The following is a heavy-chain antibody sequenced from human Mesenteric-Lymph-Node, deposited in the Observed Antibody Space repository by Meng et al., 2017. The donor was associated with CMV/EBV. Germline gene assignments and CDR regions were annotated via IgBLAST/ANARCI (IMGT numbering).Heavy chain of an antibody. CDR3: AGDCSGGSCYPYYYYYSFDV. CDR2: IIYDGSYK. Sequence: GEYLKIYCPASGFSYRTYAMHWVRQAPGQGLEWVAVIIYDGSYKYYSDPVKGRFTISRDNYKNTLYLQMNSLRVEDTAVYYCAGDCSGGSCYPYYYYYSFDVWGQGTTVTVSS. CDR1: GFSYRTYA. J-gene: IGHJ6*02. D-gene: IGHD2-15*01. V-gene: IGHV3-30*14.